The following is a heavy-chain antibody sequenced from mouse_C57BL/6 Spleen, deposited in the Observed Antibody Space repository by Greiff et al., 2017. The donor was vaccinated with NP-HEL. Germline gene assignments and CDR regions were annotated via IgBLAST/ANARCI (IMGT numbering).Heavy chain of an antibody. CDR3: ARDSNYSYWYFDV. Sequence: VQLQQSGAELVRPGSSVKLSCKASGYTFTSYWMDWVKQRPGQGLEWIGNIYPSDSETHYNQKFKDTATLTVDKSSSTAYMQLSSLTSADSAVYYCARDSNYSYWYFDVWGTGTTVTVSS. D-gene: IGHD2-5*01. V-gene: IGHV1-61*01. CDR2: IYPSDSET. CDR1: GYTFTSYW. J-gene: IGHJ1*03.